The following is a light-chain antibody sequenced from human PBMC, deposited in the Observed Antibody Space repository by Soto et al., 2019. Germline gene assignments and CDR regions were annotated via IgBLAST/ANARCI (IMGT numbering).Light chain of an antibody. CDR1: QSVSSSY. CDR3: KQYGSSPLT. V-gene: IGKV3-20*01. J-gene: IGKJ4*01. CDR2: GAS. Sequence: EIVLTQSPGTLSLSPGERATLSCRASQSVSSSYLAWYQQKPGQAPRLLIYGASSRATGIPDRFSGSGSGTDFPLTISRLAPDDFAVYYCKQYGSSPLTFGGGTKVEIK.